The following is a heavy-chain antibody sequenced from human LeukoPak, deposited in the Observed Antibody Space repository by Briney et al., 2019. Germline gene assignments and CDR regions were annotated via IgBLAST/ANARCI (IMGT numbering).Heavy chain of an antibody. J-gene: IGHJ4*02. CDR3: ATVRKYSSSSPFDY. CDR2: FDPEDGET. CDR1: GYTLTELS. D-gene: IGHD6-6*01. Sequence: ASVKVSCKVSGYTLTELSIHWVRQAPGKGLEWMGGFDPEDGETIYAQKFQGRVTMTEDTSTDTAYMELSSLRSEDTAVYYCATVRKYSSSSPFDYWGQGTLVTVSS. V-gene: IGHV1-24*01.